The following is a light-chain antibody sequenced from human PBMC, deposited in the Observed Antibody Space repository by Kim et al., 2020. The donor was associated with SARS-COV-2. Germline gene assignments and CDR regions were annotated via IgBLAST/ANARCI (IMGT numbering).Light chain of an antibody. CDR3: QQYSVYPFT. CDR1: QGVSSR. J-gene: IGKJ4*01. V-gene: IGKV1-5*03. CDR2: RAS. Sequence: APVGDRVTITCRASQGVSSRMAWYQQKPGKAPKLLICRASSLESGVPSRFSGSGSGTEFTLTISSLQPDDFATYYCQQYSVYPFTFGGGTKVDIK.